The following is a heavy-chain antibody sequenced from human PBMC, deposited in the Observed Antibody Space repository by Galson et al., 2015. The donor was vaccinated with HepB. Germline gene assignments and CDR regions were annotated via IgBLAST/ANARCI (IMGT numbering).Heavy chain of an antibody. CDR3: ARHRQGSSGWYPHFDY. CDR1: GYTFTSYG. CDR2: ISAYNGNT. J-gene: IGHJ4*02. V-gene: IGHV1-18*04. Sequence: SVKVSCKASGYTFTSYGISWVRQAPGQGLEWMGWISAYNGNTNYAQKLQGRVTMTTDTSTSTAYMELRSLRSDDTAVYHCARHRQGSSGWYPHFDYWGQGTLVTVSS. D-gene: IGHD6-19*01.